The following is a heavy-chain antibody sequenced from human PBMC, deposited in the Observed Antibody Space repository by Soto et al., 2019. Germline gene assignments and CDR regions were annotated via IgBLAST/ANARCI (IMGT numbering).Heavy chain of an antibody. CDR2: TYYRSKWYN. J-gene: IGHJ6*02. CDR3: ARGYCIGGSCFYYYGMDV. CDR1: GDSVSSNSSA. V-gene: IGHV6-1*01. D-gene: IGHD2-15*01. Sequence: PSQTLSLTCAISGDSVSSNSSAWNWIRQSPSRGLEWLGRTYYRSKWYNDYAVSVKSRITINPDTSKNQFSLQLNSVTPEDTAVYYCARGYCIGGSCFYYYGMDVWGQGTTVIVSS.